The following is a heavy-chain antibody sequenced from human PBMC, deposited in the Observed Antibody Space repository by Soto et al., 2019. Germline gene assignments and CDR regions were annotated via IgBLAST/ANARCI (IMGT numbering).Heavy chain of an antibody. CDR2: ISGSGGNT. D-gene: IGHD1-26*01. Sequence: EVQLLESGGGLVQPGGSLRLSCATSGFTCSSYAMSWVRQAPGKGLELVSTISGSGGNTYYADSVKGRFTIYRDNSNNTLYLQMNSLRAADTAVYYCAKSLRGSYPFDYWGQGTLVTVSS. CDR3: AKSLRGSYPFDY. CDR1: GFTCSSYA. V-gene: IGHV3-23*01. J-gene: IGHJ4*02.